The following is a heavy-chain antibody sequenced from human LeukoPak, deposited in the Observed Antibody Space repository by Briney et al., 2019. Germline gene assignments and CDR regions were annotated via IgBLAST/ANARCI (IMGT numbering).Heavy chain of an antibody. CDR3: ARQRSSSWYPFDY. Sequence: GESLRISCKGSGYSFTSYWISWVRQMPGKGLEWMGIIYPGDSDTRYSPSFQGQVTISADKSISTAYLQWSSLRASDTAIYYCARQRSSSWYPFDYWGQGTLVTVSS. V-gene: IGHV5-51*01. J-gene: IGHJ4*02. CDR1: GYSFTSYW. D-gene: IGHD6-13*01. CDR2: IYPGDSDT.